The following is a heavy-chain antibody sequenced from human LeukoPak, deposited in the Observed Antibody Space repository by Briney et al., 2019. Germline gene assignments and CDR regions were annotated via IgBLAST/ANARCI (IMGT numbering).Heavy chain of an antibody. CDR3: ATLRSGS. CDR1: GYSFTSYY. D-gene: IGHD4-17*01. J-gene: IGHJ4*02. Sequence: ASVKVSCKASGYSFTSYYMHWVRQAPGQGLEWMGIINPSGGSTSYAQKFQGRVTMTEDTSTDTAYMELSSLRSEDTAVYYCATLRSGSWGQGTLVTVSS. V-gene: IGHV1-46*01. CDR2: INPSGGST.